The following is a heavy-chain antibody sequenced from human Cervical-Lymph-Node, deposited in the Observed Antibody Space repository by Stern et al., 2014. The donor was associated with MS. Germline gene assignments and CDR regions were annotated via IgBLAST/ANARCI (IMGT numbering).Heavy chain of an antibody. J-gene: IGHJ4*02. V-gene: IGHV4-4*02. CDR1: GGSISSSNW. CDR2: ISLDGST. CDR3: SRHGGYAFDY. D-gene: IGHD2-2*01. Sequence: VHLVESGPGLVKPSGTLSLTCAVSGGSISSSNWWSWVRQPPGKGLEWIGQISLDGSTSYNPSLRSRVTITVDKSNNQFSLKVNSVTAADTAVYYCSRHGGYAFDYWGQGALVTVSS.